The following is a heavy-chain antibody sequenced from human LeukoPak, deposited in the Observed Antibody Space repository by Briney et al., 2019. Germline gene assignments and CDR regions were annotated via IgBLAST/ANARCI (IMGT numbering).Heavy chain of an antibody. D-gene: IGHD2-2*01. J-gene: IGHJ4*02. CDR3: ARTLGYCSSTSCLSIDY. Sequence: SETLSLTCAVYGGSFSGYYWSWIRQPPGKGLEWIGEINHSGSTNYNPSLKSRVTISVDTSKNQFSLKLSSVTAADTAVYYCARTLGYCSSTSCLSIDYWGQGALVTVSS. CDR1: GGSFSGYY. V-gene: IGHV4-34*01. CDR2: INHSGST.